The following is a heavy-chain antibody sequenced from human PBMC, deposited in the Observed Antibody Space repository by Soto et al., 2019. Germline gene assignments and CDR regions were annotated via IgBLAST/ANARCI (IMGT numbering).Heavy chain of an antibody. Sequence: VASVKVSCKASGYTFTSYDSNWVRQATGQGLEWMGWMNPNSGNTGYAQKFQGRVTMTRNTSISTAYMELSSLRSEDTAVYYCARGVRVRGVDRRYYYYYMDVWGKGTTVTVSS. CDR3: ARGVRVRGVDRRYYYYYMDV. J-gene: IGHJ6*03. CDR2: MNPNSGNT. CDR1: GYTFTSYD. D-gene: IGHD3-10*01. V-gene: IGHV1-8*01.